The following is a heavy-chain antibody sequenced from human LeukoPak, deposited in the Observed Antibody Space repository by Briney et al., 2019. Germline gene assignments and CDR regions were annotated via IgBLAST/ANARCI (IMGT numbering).Heavy chain of an antibody. V-gene: IGHV4-39*01. Sequence: SETLSLTCTVSGGSISSSSYYWGWIRQPPGKGLEWIGSIYYSGSTYYNPSLKSRVTISVDTSKNEFSLKLSSVTAADTAFYYCASTGNSYYYYMDVWGKGTTVTVSS. CDR2: IYYSGST. CDR1: GGSISSSSYY. J-gene: IGHJ6*03. D-gene: IGHD5-24*01. CDR3: ASTGNSYYYYMDV.